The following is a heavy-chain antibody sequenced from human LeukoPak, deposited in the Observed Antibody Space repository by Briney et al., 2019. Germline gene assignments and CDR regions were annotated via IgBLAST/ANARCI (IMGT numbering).Heavy chain of an antibody. CDR2: ISSSGST. CDR1: GDSISSGDYY. D-gene: IGHD3-9*01. Sequence: PSETLSLTCTVSGDSISSGDYYWSWIRQPAGKGLEWIGRISSSGSTNYNPSLKSRVTMSEDTSKNQFSLKLSSVTAADTAVYYCARAGYDILTGYYNGWFDPWGQGTLVTVSS. V-gene: IGHV4-61*02. CDR3: ARAGYDILTGYYNGWFDP. J-gene: IGHJ5*02.